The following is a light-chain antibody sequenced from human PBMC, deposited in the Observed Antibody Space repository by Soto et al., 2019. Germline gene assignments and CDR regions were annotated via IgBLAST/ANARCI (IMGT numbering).Light chain of an antibody. CDR3: QTWGTGIVV. CDR1: SRHSNYA. V-gene: IGLV4-69*01. Sequence: QAVVTQSHSASASLGASVKLTCTLSSRHSNYAIAWHQQQPDKGPRFLMNLKSDGSHVKGDGIPDRFSGSSSGAERYLTISSLQSEDEADYFCQTWGTGIVVFGGGTKLTVL. CDR2: LKSDGSH. J-gene: IGLJ2*01.